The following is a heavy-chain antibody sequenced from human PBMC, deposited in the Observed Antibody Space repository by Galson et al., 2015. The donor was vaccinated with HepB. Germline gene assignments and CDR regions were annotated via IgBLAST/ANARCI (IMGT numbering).Heavy chain of an antibody. CDR3: ARDIGYSSGSMEDYFDY. Sequence: SVKVSCKASGYTFTSYGISWVRQAPGQGLEWVGRISAYNGNTNYAQKLQGRVTMTTDTSTSTAYMELRSLRSDDTAVYYCARDIGYSSGSMEDYFDYWGQGTLVTVSS. V-gene: IGHV1-18*01. J-gene: IGHJ4*02. CDR1: GYTFTSYG. D-gene: IGHD6-19*01. CDR2: ISAYNGNT.